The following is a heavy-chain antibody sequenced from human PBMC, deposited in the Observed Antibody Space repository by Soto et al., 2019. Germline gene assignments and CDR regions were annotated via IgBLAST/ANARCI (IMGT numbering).Heavy chain of an antibody. J-gene: IGHJ4*02. CDR3: ARDRFWHYDVWRGYCQYRFDC. CDR2: ISAYNGNT. V-gene: IGHV1-18*04. Sequence: ASVKVSCKASGYTFTSYGISWVRQAPGQGLEWMGWISAYNGNTNYAKKLQGRVTMTTDTSTSTAYMELRSLRSDDTAVYYCARDRFWHYDVWRGYCQYRFDCCRQGTLVTVCS. D-gene: IGHD3-3*01. CDR1: GYTFTSYG.